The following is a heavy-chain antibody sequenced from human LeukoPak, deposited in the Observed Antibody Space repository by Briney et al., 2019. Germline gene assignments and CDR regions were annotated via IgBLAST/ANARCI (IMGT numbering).Heavy chain of an antibody. V-gene: IGHV3-30*04. J-gene: IGHJ6*04. Sequence: PGGSLRLSCAASGFTFSDYAMHWVRQAPGRGLEWVAVISYDGSNKYYAESVKGRITISRDNSKNMLYLQMNSLRAEDTAVYYCARSSVAGNGDAWGKGSTVTVSS. CDR1: GFTFSDYA. CDR2: ISYDGSNK. D-gene: IGHD6-19*01. CDR3: ARSSVAGNGDA.